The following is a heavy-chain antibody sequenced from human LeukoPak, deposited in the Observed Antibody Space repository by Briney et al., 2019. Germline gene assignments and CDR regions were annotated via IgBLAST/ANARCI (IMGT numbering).Heavy chain of an antibody. CDR2: IYYSGST. Sequence: PSETLSLTCTVSGGSISSSSYYWGWIRQPPGKGLEWIGSIYYSGSTYYNPSLKSRVTISVDTSKNQFSLKLSSVTAADTAVYYCARHFTTPDYWGQGTLVTVSS. D-gene: IGHD3-22*01. V-gene: IGHV4-39*01. CDR3: ARHFTTPDY. CDR1: GGSISSSSYY. J-gene: IGHJ4*02.